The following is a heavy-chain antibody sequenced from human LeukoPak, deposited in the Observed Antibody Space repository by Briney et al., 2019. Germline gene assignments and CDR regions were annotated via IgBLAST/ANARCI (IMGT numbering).Heavy chain of an antibody. D-gene: IGHD6-19*01. J-gene: IGHJ6*04. CDR2: ISGSGGST. V-gene: IGHV3-23*01. Sequence: GGSLRLSCAASGFTFSNYGMSWVRQAPGKGLEWVSAISGSGGSTNYADSVKGRFTISRDNSKNTLYLQMNSPRAEDTAVYYCAKDQGTVAGTMDVWGKGTTVTISS. CDR3: AKDQGTVAGTMDV. CDR1: GFTFSNYG.